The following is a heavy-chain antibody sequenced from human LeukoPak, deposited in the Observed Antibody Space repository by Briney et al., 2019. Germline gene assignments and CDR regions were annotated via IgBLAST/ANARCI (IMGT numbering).Heavy chain of an antibody. J-gene: IGHJ6*02. V-gene: IGHV1-46*01. CDR3: ARPKKTRDVSGSYPLYGMDV. Sequence: ASVNVSCKASGYTFTSYYMHWVRQAPGQGLEWMGIINPSGGSTSYAQKFQGRVTMTRDTSTSTVYMELSSLRSEDTAVYYCARPKKTRDVSGSYPLYGMDVWGQGTTVTVSS. CDR1: GYTFTSYY. D-gene: IGHD1-26*01. CDR2: INPSGGST.